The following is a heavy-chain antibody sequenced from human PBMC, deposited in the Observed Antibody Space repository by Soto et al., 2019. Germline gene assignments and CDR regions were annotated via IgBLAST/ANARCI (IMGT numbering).Heavy chain of an antibody. CDR3: ARGNGYDFWSGQTYYYYGMDV. Sequence: ASVKVSCKASGYTFTSYDINWVRQATGQGLEWMGWMNPNSGNTGYAQKFQGRVTMTRNTSISTAYMELSSLRSEDTAVYYCARGNGYDFWSGQTYYYYGMDVWGQGTTVPVSS. J-gene: IGHJ6*02. V-gene: IGHV1-8*01. CDR2: MNPNSGNT. CDR1: GYTFTSYD. D-gene: IGHD3-3*01.